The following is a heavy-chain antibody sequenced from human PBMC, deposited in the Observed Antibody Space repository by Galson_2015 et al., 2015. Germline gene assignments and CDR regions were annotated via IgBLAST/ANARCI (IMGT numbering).Heavy chain of an antibody. CDR2: IYSGGSP. J-gene: IGHJ6*02. Sequence: SLRLSCAASGFTVSSNYMSWVRQAPGKGLEWVSVIYSGGSPYYADSVKGRFTISRDNSKNTLYLQMNSLRAEDTAVYYCARESHQFGERWSYYGMDVWGQGTTVTVSS. CDR1: GFTVSSNY. CDR3: ARESHQFGERWSYYGMDV. V-gene: IGHV3-53*01. D-gene: IGHD3-10*01.